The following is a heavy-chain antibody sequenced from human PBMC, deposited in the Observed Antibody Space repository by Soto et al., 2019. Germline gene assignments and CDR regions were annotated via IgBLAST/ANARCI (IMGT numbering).Heavy chain of an antibody. V-gene: IGHV4-61*08. CDR1: GDSVSSGDYY. CDR2: VYFSGST. D-gene: IGHD3-16*01. Sequence: SSETLSLTCSVSGDSVSSGDYYWSWIRQPPGKGLEWIGHVYFSGSTNYIPSLKSRLTMSVDTAKNQFSLKLSSVTAADTAVYYCARIPVDTYMIYWSDPWGQGTQVTVSS. CDR3: ARIPVDTYMIYWSDP. J-gene: IGHJ5*02.